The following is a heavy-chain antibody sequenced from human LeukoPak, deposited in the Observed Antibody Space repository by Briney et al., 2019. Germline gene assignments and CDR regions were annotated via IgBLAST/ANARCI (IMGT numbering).Heavy chain of an antibody. CDR1: GGSISSSSYH. D-gene: IGHD2-2*01. Sequence: SETLSLTCTVSGGSISSSSYHWGWIRQPPGKGLEWIGSIYYSGSTYYNPSLKSRVTISVDTSKNQFSLKLSSVTAADTAVYYCARVVIVVVPAARTNNWFDPWGQGTLVTVSS. J-gene: IGHJ5*02. CDR3: ARVVIVVVPAARTNNWFDP. V-gene: IGHV4-39*01. CDR2: IYYSGST.